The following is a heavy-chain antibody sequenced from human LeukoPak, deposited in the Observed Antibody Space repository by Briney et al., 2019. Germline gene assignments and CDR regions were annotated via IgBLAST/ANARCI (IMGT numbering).Heavy chain of an antibody. V-gene: IGHV3-30*02. CDR1: GFTFSSYG. D-gene: IGHD5-12*01. CDR3: ASASYSGYDFDY. J-gene: IGHJ4*02. CDR2: IRYDGGNK. Sequence: PGGSLRLSCAASGFTFSSYGMDWVRQAPGKGLEWVAFIRYDGGNKYYADSVKGRFTISRDNSKNTLSLQVNSLRAEDTAVYYCASASYSGYDFDYWGQGTLVTASS.